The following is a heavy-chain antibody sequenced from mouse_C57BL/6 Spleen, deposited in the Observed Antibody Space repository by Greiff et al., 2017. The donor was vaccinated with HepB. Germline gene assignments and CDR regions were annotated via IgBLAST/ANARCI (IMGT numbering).Heavy chain of an antibody. Sequence: EVQLQQSGPELVKPGASVKIPCKASGYTFTDYNMDWVKQSHGKSLEWIGDINPNNGGTIYNQKFKGKATLTVDKSSSTAYMELRSLTSEDTAVYYCARGPYYYGSSLYYAMDYWGQGTSVTVSS. V-gene: IGHV1-18*01. CDR3: ARGPYYYGSSLYYAMDY. CDR2: INPNNGGT. J-gene: IGHJ4*01. D-gene: IGHD1-1*01. CDR1: GYTFTDYN.